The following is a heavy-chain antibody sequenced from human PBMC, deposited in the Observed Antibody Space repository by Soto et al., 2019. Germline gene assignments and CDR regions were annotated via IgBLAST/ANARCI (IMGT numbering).Heavy chain of an antibody. CDR1: GYTFTSYD. J-gene: IGHJ6*03. V-gene: IGHV1-8*01. Sequence: ASVKVSCKASGYTFTSYDINWVRQATGQGLEWMGWMNPNSGNTGYAQKFQGRVTMTRNTSISTAYMELSSLRSEDTAVYYCARRQKLELHYYYYYYMDVWGKGTTVTVSS. CDR3: ARRQKLELHYYYYYYMDV. CDR2: MNPNSGNT. D-gene: IGHD1-7*01.